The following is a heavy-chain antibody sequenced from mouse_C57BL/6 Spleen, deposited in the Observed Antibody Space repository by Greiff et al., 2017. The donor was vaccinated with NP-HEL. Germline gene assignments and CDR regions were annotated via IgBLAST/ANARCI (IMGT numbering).Heavy chain of an antibody. D-gene: IGHD2-4*01. Sequence: VQLQQSGAELARPGASVKLSCKASGYTFTSYGISWVKQRTGQGLEWIGEIYPRSGNTYYNEKFKGKATLTADKSSSTAYMELRSLTSEDSAVYFCARRVDYGSFSHFDYWGQGTTLTVSS. CDR1: GYTFTSYG. V-gene: IGHV1-81*01. CDR2: IYPRSGNT. CDR3: ARRVDYGSFSHFDY. J-gene: IGHJ2*01.